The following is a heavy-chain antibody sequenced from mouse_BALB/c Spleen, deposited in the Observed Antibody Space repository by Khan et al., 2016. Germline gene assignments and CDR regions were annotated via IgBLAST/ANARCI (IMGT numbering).Heavy chain of an antibody. J-gene: IGHJ3*01. D-gene: IGHD2-4*01. V-gene: IGHV14-3*02. CDR3: SRGVYDYEFAY. CDR2: IDPANGNT. Sequence: VQLQQSGAELVKPGASVKLSCTVSGFNIKDTYMHWVNQRPEQGLEWIGRIDPANGNTKYDPKFQGKATITADTSSNTAYLQLSSLTSEDTAVYYCSRGVYDYEFAYWGQGTLVTVSA. CDR1: GFNIKDTY.